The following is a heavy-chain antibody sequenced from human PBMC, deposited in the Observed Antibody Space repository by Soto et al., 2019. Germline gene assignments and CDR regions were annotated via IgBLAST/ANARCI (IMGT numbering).Heavy chain of an antibody. CDR1: GDTFTTYV. V-gene: IGHV1-8*01. CDR2: MNPNTGNA. J-gene: IGHJ4*02. Sequence: QVQLVQSGAEVEKPGASVKVSCKASGDTFTTYVFNWVRQAPGHGLEWMGWMNPNTGNAGYAQKVRGRVTMNKDTSISTAFMAMRGLTAADADVYDCARALGYSSTSRLDLWGQGTLVTVSS. CDR3: ARALGYSSTSRLDL. D-gene: IGHD6-19*01.